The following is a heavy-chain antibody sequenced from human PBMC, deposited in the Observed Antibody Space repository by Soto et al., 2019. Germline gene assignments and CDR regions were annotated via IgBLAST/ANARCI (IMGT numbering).Heavy chain of an antibody. J-gene: IGHJ5*02. CDR3: ARIVYGDYARGFDP. Sequence: SVKVSCKASGGTFSSYAISWVRQAPGQGLEWMGGIIPIFGTANYAQKFQGRVTITADESTSTAYMELSSLRSEDTAVYYCARIVYGDYARGFDPWGQGTLVTVSS. V-gene: IGHV1-69*13. CDR1: GGTFSSYA. D-gene: IGHD4-17*01. CDR2: IIPIFGTA.